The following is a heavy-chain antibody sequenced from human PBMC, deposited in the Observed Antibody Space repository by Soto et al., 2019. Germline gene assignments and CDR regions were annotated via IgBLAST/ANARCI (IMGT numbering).Heavy chain of an antibody. CDR1: GDSITSTNW. D-gene: IGHD3-10*01. J-gene: IGHJ5*02. CDR3: ARDNTPPNYYGAGKNWFAP. V-gene: IGHV4-4*02. Sequence: QVQLQESGPGLVKPSGTLSLTCVVSGDSITSTNWWSWVRQPPGKGLEWIGEVYHGGSTNYNPSLKSRVTISVDKSKNQSSLKLTSVTAADTAVYYCARDNTPPNYYGAGKNWFAPWGQGTLVTVSS. CDR2: VYHGGST.